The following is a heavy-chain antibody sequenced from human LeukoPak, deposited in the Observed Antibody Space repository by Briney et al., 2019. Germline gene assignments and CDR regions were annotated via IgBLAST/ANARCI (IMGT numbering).Heavy chain of an antibody. J-gene: IGHJ4*02. Sequence: GGSLRLSCAASGFSFTNAWMSWVRQAPGKGLEWVGRIRSKTDGGTTDYAAPVKGRFTISRDDSKNTLYLQMNSLKSEDTAMYYCSAGGYSGFDFGFGGQGTLVTVSS. CDR1: GFSFTNAW. CDR3: SAGGYSGFDFGF. V-gene: IGHV3-15*01. CDR2: IRSKTDGGTT. D-gene: IGHD5-12*01.